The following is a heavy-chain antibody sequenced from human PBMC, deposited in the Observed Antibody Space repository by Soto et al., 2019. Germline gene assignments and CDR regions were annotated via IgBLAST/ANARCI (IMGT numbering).Heavy chain of an antibody. D-gene: IGHD3-16*01. V-gene: IGHV3-21*02. CDR3: VRSPKIGVPGAF. J-gene: IGHJ1*01. CDR2: IKVGSSRI. Sequence: EVQLVESGGGLVKPGWSLRLSCIGSGFSFSAYNMNWVRQAPGKGLEWVSSIKVGSSRIYQPDSMKGRFTISRDDARNSVYLQINSLRAEDTALYFCVRSPKIGVPGAFWGRGTQVTVSS. CDR1: GFSFSAYN.